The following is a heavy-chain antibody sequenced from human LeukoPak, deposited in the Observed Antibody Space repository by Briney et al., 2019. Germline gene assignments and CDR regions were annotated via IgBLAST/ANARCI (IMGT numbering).Heavy chain of an antibody. CDR2: INHSGST. CDR3: AAPNSSGWRGFDY. Sequence: ASETLSLTCAVSGGSFSGYYWSWIRQPPGKGLEWIGEINHSGSTNYNPSLKSRVTISVDTSKNQFSLKLSSVTAADTAVYYCAAPNSSGWRGFDYWGQGTLVIVSS. D-gene: IGHD6-19*01. J-gene: IGHJ4*02. V-gene: IGHV4-34*01. CDR1: GGSFSGYY.